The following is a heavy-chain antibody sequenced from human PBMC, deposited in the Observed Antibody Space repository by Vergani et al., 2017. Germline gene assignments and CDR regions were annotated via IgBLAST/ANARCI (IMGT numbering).Heavy chain of an antibody. J-gene: IGHJ3*02. Sequence: QVQLVQSGAEVKKPGSSVKVSCKASGGTFSSYAISWVRQAPGQGLEWMGRIIPIFGTANYAQKFQGRVTITADKSTSTAYMELSSLRAEDTAVYYCAKGLFMPTTVVRSPAFDIWGQGTMVTVSS. CDR2: IIPIFGTA. V-gene: IGHV1-69*14. D-gene: IGHD4-23*01. CDR1: GGTFSSYA. CDR3: AKGLFMPTTVVRSPAFDI.